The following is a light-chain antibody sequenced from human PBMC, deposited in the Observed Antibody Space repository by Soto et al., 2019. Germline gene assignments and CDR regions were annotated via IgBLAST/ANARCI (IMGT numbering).Light chain of an antibody. CDR2: GAS. Sequence: IVLTQSPGTLSLSPVERVTLSCRASQSVTTRLAWYQHKPGQAPTLLMSGASNRASGVPVRFSGSGSGTDFTLTISSLEPEDFAVYYCQQRGDWPPITFGQGTRLEIK. CDR3: QQRGDWPPIT. J-gene: IGKJ5*01. CDR1: QSVTTR. V-gene: IGKV3-11*01.